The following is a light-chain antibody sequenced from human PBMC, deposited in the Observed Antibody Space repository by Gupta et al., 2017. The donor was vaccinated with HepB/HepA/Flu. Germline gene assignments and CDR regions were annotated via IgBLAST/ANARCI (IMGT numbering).Light chain of an antibody. J-gene: IGKJ2*01. CDR1: QSGSSD. Sequence: PAPLLLSPGESATPCWRARQSGSSDLAWYQQKPGQAPRLLIYDASNRATGIPARFSGSGSGTDFTLTISRLEPEDFAVYYCQQGSNWPRTFGEGTKVEIK. V-gene: IGKV3-11*01. CDR2: DAS. CDR3: QQGSNWPRT.